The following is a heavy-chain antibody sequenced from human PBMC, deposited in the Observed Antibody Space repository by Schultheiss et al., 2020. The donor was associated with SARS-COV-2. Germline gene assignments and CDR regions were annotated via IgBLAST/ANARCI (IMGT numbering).Heavy chain of an antibody. J-gene: IGHJ6*02. CDR2: ISGSGGST. V-gene: IGHV3-23*01. CDR1: GFTFTRYA. Sequence: GGSLRLCCAASGFTFTRYAMSWVRQAPGTGLEWVSAISGSGGSTYYADSVKGRFTISRDMSKNTLYLQMNSLRAEDTAVYYCAKDRRYYDILTGYFQAHNQALESYGMDVWGQGTTVTVSS. D-gene: IGHD3-9*01. CDR3: AKDRRYYDILTGYFQAHNQALESYGMDV.